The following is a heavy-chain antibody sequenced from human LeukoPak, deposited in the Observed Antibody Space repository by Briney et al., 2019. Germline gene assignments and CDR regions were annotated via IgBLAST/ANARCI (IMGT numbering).Heavy chain of an antibody. V-gene: IGHV4-30-2*05. CDR3: ARVPIGGLVDY. CDR2: IHHSEST. D-gene: IGHD3-16*01. J-gene: IGHJ4*02. Sequence: SETLSLTCTVSGGSISNGVYYWSWIRQPPGKGLEWIGYIHHSESTYYNPSLKSRVTISVDTSKNQFSLKLSSVTAADTAVYYCARVPIGGLVDYWGQGTLVTVSS. CDR1: GGSISNGVYY.